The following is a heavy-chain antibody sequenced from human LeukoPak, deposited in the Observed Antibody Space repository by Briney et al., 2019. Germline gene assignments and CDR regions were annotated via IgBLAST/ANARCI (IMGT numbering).Heavy chain of an antibody. D-gene: IGHD5-18*01. J-gene: IGHJ4*02. CDR2: IQQDGSEK. CDR3: VRLRYTYGKNFDC. CDR1: GFTFSTSW. Sequence: GGSLRLSCAASGFTFSTSWMSWVRQAPGKGLEWVANIQQDGSEKKYVDSVKGRFTISRDNAKNSLYLQMDSLRAEDTAVYYCVRLRYTYGKNFDCWGQGTLVTVSS. V-gene: IGHV3-7*01.